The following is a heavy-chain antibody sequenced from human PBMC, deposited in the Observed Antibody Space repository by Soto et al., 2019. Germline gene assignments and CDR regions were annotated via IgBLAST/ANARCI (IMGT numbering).Heavy chain of an antibody. Sequence: PGGSLRLSCAASGFTFSSYEMNWVRQAPGKGLEWVSYISSSGGTIYYADSVKGRFTISRDNAKNSLYLQMNSLRAEDTAVYYCARWQVTPFDYWGQGTLVTVSS. CDR2: ISSSGGTI. D-gene: IGHD4-4*01. V-gene: IGHV3-48*03. CDR1: GFTFSSYE. CDR3: ARWQVTPFDY. J-gene: IGHJ4*02.